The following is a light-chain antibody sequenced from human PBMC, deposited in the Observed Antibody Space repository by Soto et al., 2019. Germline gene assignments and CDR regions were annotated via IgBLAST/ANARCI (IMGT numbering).Light chain of an antibody. CDR2: DAS. CDR1: QSVSSY. J-gene: IGKJ4*01. CDR3: HQRSNGPPPT. V-gene: IGKV3-11*01. Sequence: EIVLTQSPATLSLSPEERATLSCRASQSVSSYLAWYQQKPGQAPRLLIYDASTRATGIPARFSGSGSGTDFSRTISSLEPEDFAVYYCHQRSNGPPPTFGGGTKVEIK.